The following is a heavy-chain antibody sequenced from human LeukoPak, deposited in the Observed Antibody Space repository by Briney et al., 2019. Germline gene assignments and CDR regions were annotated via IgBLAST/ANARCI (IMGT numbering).Heavy chain of an antibody. CDR3: VKGGDGFNFGDH. D-gene: IGHD5-24*01. CDR2: IWSDARKT. J-gene: IGHJ4*02. Sequence: GRSLRLSCAASGFSFSNFGMHWVRQTPGKGLEWVALIWSDARKTHYADSVMGRFTISRDNSENTLYVQMNSLRVEDTAVYYCVKGGDGFNFGDHWGQGNRVTVSS. CDR1: GFSFSNFG. V-gene: IGHV3-33*06.